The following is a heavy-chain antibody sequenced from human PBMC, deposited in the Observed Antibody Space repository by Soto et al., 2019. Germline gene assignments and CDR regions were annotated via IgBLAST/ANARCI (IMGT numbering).Heavy chain of an antibody. CDR3: ARVGSSGYYVMDV. Sequence: GGSVRLSCAASGFTFSSYEMNWVRQAPGKGLEWVSYISSSGSTIYYADSVKGRFTISRDNAKNSLYLQMNSLRAEDTAVYYCARVGSSGYYVMDVWGQGTTVTVSS. CDR2: ISSSGSTI. CDR1: GFTFSSYE. J-gene: IGHJ6*02. D-gene: IGHD3-22*01. V-gene: IGHV3-48*03.